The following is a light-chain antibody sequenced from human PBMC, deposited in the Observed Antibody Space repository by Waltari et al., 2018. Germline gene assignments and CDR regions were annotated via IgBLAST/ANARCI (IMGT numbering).Light chain of an antibody. V-gene: IGLV2-14*03. Sequence: SALTQPASVSGSPGQSITISCSGTNSVVGFYNYVSWYQQHPGKAPKLLIYDVSVRPSGVSNRFSGSKSGNTASLTISGLQAEDEADYYCNSYTGSSSWVFGGGTRLTVL. CDR2: DVS. CDR3: NSYTGSSSWV. CDR1: NSVVGFYNY. J-gene: IGLJ3*02.